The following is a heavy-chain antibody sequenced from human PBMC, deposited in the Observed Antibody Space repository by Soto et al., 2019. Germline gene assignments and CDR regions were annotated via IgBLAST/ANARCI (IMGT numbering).Heavy chain of an antibody. J-gene: IGHJ5*02. CDR1: GFTLSSHW. CDR2: INQDGSEN. CDR3: ARVMIVLCFDP. D-gene: IGHD3-22*01. Sequence: EVQLVESGGGLVQPGGSLRLSCAASGFTLSSHWMSWVRQAPGKGLEWVANINQDGSENYYVDSVKGRFTISRDNAKNSLYLKMDRLRAEDTAVYYCARVMIVLCFDPWGQGSLVTVSS. V-gene: IGHV3-7*03.